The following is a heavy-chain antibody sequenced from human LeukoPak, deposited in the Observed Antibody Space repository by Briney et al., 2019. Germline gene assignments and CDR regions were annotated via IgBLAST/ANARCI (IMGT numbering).Heavy chain of an antibody. CDR3: AKDWGASGWYNWFDP. CDR2: ISHDGSVE. D-gene: IGHD6-19*01. V-gene: IGHV3-30*18. CDR1: GSTISDHG. J-gene: IGHJ5*02. Sequence: GGSLRLSCEVSGSTISDHGMHWVRQAPGKGLEWVAMISHDGSVEYYLDSVKGRLTISRDDSKNTLYLQMNSLTTEDTAIYYCAKDWGASGWYNWFDPWGQGTQVTVSS.